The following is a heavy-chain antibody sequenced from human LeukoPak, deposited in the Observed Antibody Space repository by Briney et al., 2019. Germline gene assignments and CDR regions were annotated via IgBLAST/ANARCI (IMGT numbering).Heavy chain of an antibody. Sequence: PSQTLSLTCAVSGGSISSGGYSWSWIRQPPGKGLEWIGYIYHSGSTYYNPSLKSRVTISVDRSKNQFSLKLSSVTAADTAVYYCASRGGRRDYWGQGTLVTVSS. D-gene: IGHD3-16*01. V-gene: IGHV4-30-2*01. J-gene: IGHJ4*02. CDR3: ASRGGRRDY. CDR1: GGSISSGGYS. CDR2: IYHSGST.